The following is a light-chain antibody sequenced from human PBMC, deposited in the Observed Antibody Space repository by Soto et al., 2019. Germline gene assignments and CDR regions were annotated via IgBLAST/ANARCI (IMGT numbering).Light chain of an antibody. CDR1: SSNIGAGYD. Sequence: QSVLTQPPSVSGAPGQRVTISCTGSSSNIGAGYDVHWYQQLPGTAPKLLIYGNSNRPSAVPDRFSGSKSGTSASLAITGLQAEDEADYYCQSYDSSLSGVFGGGTKVTVL. CDR3: QSYDSSLSGV. J-gene: IGLJ3*02. CDR2: GNS. V-gene: IGLV1-40*01.